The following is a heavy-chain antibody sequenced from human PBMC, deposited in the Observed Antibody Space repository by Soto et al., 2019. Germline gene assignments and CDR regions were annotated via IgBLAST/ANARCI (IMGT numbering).Heavy chain of an antibody. J-gene: IGHJ5*02. Sequence: QVQLVESGGGLVKPGGSLRLSCAASGFSFSDYFMSWIRQAPGKGLEWVSYVSNRPTYTNYADSVKGRFIISRDNAKNSLYLQMNSLRAEDTAVYYCARDSSDNWFDPWGQGSLVIASS. CDR2: VSNRPTYT. CDR1: GFSFSDYF. V-gene: IGHV3-11*06. CDR3: ARDSSDNWFDP.